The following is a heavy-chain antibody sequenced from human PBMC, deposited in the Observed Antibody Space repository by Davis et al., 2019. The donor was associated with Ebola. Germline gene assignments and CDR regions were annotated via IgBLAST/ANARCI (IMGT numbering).Heavy chain of an antibody. CDR2: IHPRDGAT. CDR1: GYTFTGYY. J-gene: IGHJ4*02. V-gene: IGHV1-2*06. D-gene: IGHD2-15*01. CDR3: AREAPSGSGVIGPTDY. Sequence: ASVKVSCKASGYTFTGYYMHWVRQAPGQGLEWMGRIHPRDGATVYALRFQGRVTMTRDTAITTAYMELSRLRYDDTAVYFCAREAPSGSGVIGPTDYWAQGTQVTVSS.